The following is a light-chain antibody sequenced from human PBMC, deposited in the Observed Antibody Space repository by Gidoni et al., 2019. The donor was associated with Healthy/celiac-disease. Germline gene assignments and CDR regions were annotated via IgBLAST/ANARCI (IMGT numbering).Light chain of an antibody. CDR3: QSRKT. CDR1: QSVSSSY. V-gene: IGKV3-20*01. J-gene: IGKJ1*01. Sequence: EIVLTQSPGTLSLSPGERATLSCRASQSVSSSYLAWYQQKPGQAPRLLIYGASGRATGIPDRFSGSGSGTDFTLTISRLEPEDFAVYYCQSRKTFGQGTKVEIK. CDR2: GAS.